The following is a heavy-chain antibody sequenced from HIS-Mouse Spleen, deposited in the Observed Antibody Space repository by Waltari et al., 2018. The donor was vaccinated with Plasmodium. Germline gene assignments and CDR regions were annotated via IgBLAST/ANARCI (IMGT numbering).Heavy chain of an antibody. V-gene: IGHV1-2*02. J-gene: IGHJ4*02. Sequence: QVQLVQSGAEVKKPGASVKVSCKASGYTFTGYYMHWVRQAPGQGLEWMGGSNPNSGGTNYAQKFQGRGTMTRDTAISTAYMELSRLRSDDTAVYYCARDQGPYSGSYYGVDYWGQGTLVTVSS. CDR3: ARDQGPYSGSYYGVDY. CDR2: SNPNSGGT. D-gene: IGHD1-26*01. CDR1: GYTFTGYY.